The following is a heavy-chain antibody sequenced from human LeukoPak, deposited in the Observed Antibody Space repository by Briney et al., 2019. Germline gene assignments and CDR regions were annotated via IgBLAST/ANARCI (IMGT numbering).Heavy chain of an antibody. CDR1: GFTFSSYE. D-gene: IGHD2-15*01. CDR3: ARDDIVVVVAATPYYYGMDV. V-gene: IGHV3-48*03. CDR2: ISSSGSTI. Sequence: GGSLRLSCAASGFTFSSYEMNWVRQAPGKGLEWVSYISSSGSTIYYADSVKGGFTISRDNAKNSLYLQMNSLRAEDTAVYYCARDDIVVVVAATPYYYGMDVWGKGTTVTVSS. J-gene: IGHJ6*04.